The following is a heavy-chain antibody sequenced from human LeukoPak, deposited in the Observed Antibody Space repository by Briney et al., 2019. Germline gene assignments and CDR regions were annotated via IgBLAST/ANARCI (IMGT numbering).Heavy chain of an antibody. CDR2: MNPNSGNT. J-gene: IGHJ1*01. CDR3: AEDDAWGRYQH. Sequence: ASVKVSCKASGYTFTTYDVNWVRQATGQGLEWMGWMNPNSGNTGYAQRFQGRVTMTRDTSISTAYMELSSLRSEDTAVYYCAEDDAWGRYQHWGQGTLVTVSS. V-gene: IGHV1-8*01. D-gene: IGHD3-16*01. CDR1: GYTFTTYD.